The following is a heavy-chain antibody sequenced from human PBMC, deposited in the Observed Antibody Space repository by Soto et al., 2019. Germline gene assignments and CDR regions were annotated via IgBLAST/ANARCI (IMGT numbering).Heavy chain of an antibody. Sequence: EVQLVESGGGLVKPGGSLRLSCAASGFTFSNAWMSWVRQAPGKGLEWVGRIKSKTDGGTTDYAAPVKGRFTISRDDSKNTLYLQMNSLKTEDTAVYYCTTGLNYYDSSGYLLGGFYFDYWGQGTLVTVSS. CDR1: GFTFSNAW. CDR3: TTGLNYYDSSGYLLGGFYFDY. V-gene: IGHV3-15*01. D-gene: IGHD3-22*01. CDR2: IKSKTDGGTT. J-gene: IGHJ4*02.